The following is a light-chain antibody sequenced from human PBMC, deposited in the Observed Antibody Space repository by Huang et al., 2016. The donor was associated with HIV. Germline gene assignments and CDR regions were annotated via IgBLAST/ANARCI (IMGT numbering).Light chain of an antibody. Sequence: DIAMTQSPDSLAVSLGERATINCKSSQNVLHSSNNKNYLAWYQQKPGQPPELLIYWASTRESGVPDRFSGSGSGTDFTLTISSLQAEDVAVYYCQQYYSIPWTFGQGTKVEIK. V-gene: IGKV4-1*01. CDR2: WAS. J-gene: IGKJ1*01. CDR3: QQYYSIPWT. CDR1: QNVLHSSNNKNY.